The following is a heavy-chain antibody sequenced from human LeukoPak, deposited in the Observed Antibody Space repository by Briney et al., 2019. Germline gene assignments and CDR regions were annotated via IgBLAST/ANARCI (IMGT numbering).Heavy chain of an antibody. CDR1: GFTFSHYW. CDR3: VRDGGVGGYDLLDY. CDR2: INQDGSEE. J-gene: IGHJ4*02. D-gene: IGHD5-12*01. Sequence: GGSLRLSCAASGFTFSHYWMTWVRQAPGKEREWVAHINQDGSEEHYMDSVKARFTISRDNAKNSLSLQMNSLRAEDTAVYYCVRDGGVGGYDLLDYWGQGTLVTVSS. V-gene: IGHV3-7*01.